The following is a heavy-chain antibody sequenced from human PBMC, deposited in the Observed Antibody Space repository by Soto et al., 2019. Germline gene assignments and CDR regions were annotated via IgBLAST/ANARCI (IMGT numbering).Heavy chain of an antibody. CDR2: ISAYSDNR. CDR1: GYTFTRYG. D-gene: IGHD3-22*01. CDR3: ARDGVYYYNAGTNDH. J-gene: IGHJ4*02. V-gene: IGHV1-18*01. Sequence: PSVKVSCKTSGYTFTRYGFSWVRQAPGQGLEWMGWISAYSDNRKYAQKFKDRVTMTTDTSTSTAYMELRNLRSDDTAVYYCARDGVYYYNAGTNDHWGQGTLVTVSS.